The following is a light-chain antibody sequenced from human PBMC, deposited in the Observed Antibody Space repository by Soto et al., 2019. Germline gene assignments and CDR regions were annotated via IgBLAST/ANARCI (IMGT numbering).Light chain of an antibody. CDR1: QTISDY. Sequence: DLQLTQSPSSLSASARDRVTMTCRTSQTISDYLTWYQQKPGKAPSLLIYTASNLQTGVPSRFSGSGSGTHFTLTISSLQPEDFATYYCQQSDNTPRTFGQGTKVDIK. CDR2: TAS. V-gene: IGKV1-39*01. J-gene: IGKJ1*01. CDR3: QQSDNTPRT.